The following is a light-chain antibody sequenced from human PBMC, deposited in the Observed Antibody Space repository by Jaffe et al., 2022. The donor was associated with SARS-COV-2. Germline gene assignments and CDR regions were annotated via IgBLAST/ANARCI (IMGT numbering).Light chain of an antibody. CDR2: GAS. V-gene: IGKV3-20*01. Sequence: IVLTQSPGTLSLSPGEGATLSCRASQSVTTSYLVWYQQKPGQAPRLLIYGASSRAAGIPDRFSGSGSGTDFTLTISRLEPEDFAVYYCQLYDNSPMYTFGQGTKLEI. CDR3: QLYDNSPMYT. J-gene: IGKJ2*01. CDR1: QSVTTSY.